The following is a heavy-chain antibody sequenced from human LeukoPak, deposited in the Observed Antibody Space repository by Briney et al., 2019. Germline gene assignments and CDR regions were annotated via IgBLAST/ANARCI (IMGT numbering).Heavy chain of an antibody. V-gene: IGHV3-30*18. J-gene: IGHJ4*02. CDR1: GSTFSSYG. D-gene: IGHD5-12*01. Sequence: PGGSLRLSCAASGSTFSSYGMHWVRQAPGKGPEWVAVISYDGSNKYYADSVKGRFTISRDNSKNTLYLQMNSLRAEDTAVYYCAKSGEWLRSGYYFDYWGQGTLVTVSS. CDR2: ISYDGSNK. CDR3: AKSGEWLRSGYYFDY.